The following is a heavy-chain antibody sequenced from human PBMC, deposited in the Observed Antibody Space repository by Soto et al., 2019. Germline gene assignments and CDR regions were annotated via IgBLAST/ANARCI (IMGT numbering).Heavy chain of an antibody. CDR2: ITSSSTYI. CDR1: GFTFSAYS. D-gene: IGHD5-18*01. CDR3: ARDLLEGYGHARQPDY. J-gene: IGHJ4*02. Sequence: GGSLRLSCVASGFTFSAYSMSWFRQAPGQGLEWVSSITSSSTYIYYTRSVEGRFTISRDDAKNSLHLQMNSLRAEDTAVYYCARDLLEGYGHARQPDYWGQGTLVTVPQ. V-gene: IGHV3-21*06.